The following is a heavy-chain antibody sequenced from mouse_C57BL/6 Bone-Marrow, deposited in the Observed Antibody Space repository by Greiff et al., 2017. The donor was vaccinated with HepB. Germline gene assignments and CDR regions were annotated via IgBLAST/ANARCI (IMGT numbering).Heavy chain of an antibody. CDR3: AEEDYYGSSPFAY. CDR2: ISSGSSTI. J-gene: IGHJ3*01. Sequence: EVQGVESGGGLVKPGGSLKLSCAASGFTFSDYGMHWVRQAPEKGLEWVAYISSGSSTIYYADTVKGRFTISRDNAKNTLFLQMTSLRSEDTAMYYCAEEDYYGSSPFAYWGQGTLVTVSA. CDR1: GFTFSDYG. D-gene: IGHD1-1*01. V-gene: IGHV5-17*01.